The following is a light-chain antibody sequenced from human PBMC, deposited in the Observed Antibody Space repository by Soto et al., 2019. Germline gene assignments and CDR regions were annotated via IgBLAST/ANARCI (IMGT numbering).Light chain of an antibody. V-gene: IGKV1-5*03. CDR3: QQYDSYPFT. Sequence: DIQMTQSPSTLSASVGDRVTITCRASQSINNWLAWYQQKPGKAPKLLISKASNLKSGVPSRFSGTGSGTEFTLTISSLQPDGFASYYCQQYDSYPFTFGGGTKVEI. CDR2: KAS. CDR1: QSINNW. J-gene: IGKJ4*01.